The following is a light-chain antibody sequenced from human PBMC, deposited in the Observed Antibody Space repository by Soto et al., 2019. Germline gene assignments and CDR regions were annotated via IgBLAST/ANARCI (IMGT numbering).Light chain of an antibody. CDR1: QSLSSY. CDR2: DAS. J-gene: IGKJ2*02. V-gene: IGKV3-11*01. Sequence: EIVLTQSPATLSLSPGERATLSCRASQSLSSYLAWYQQKPGQAPRLLIYDASSRATGIPARFSGGGSGTDLSPTISSLVHAEDVVYYCRQQSDWRPSTFGQGTRL. CDR3: RQQSDWRPST.